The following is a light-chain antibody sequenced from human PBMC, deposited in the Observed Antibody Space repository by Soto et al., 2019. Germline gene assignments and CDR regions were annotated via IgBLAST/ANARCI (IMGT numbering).Light chain of an antibody. CDR2: VNS. V-gene: IGLV1-40*01. CDR3: QSYDSSLSGSV. CDR1: SSNIGAGYD. J-gene: IGLJ2*01. Sequence: QSVLTQPPSVSGAPGQRVTISCTGSSSNIGAGYDVHWYQQLPGTAPKLLIYVNSNRPSGVHDRFSGSTSGTSAPLAITGLQAEDEADYCCQSYDSSLSGSVFGGGTKLTVL.